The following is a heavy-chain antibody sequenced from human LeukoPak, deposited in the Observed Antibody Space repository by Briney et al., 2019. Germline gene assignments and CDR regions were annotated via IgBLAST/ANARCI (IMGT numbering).Heavy chain of an antibody. D-gene: IGHD6-13*01. Sequence: SETLSLTCAVYGESLSKYYWTWIRQSPGMGLEWIGEINHSGSTNYNPSLKGRVTISVDTSKNQFSLKLRSVTAADTAVYYCARVVGKYSSSWYYWGQGTLVTVSS. CDR2: INHSGST. V-gene: IGHV4-34*01. J-gene: IGHJ4*02. CDR1: GESLSKYY. CDR3: ARVVGKYSSSWYY.